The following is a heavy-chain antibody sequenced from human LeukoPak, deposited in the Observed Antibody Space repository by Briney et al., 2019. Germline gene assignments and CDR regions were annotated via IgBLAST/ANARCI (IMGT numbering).Heavy chain of an antibody. J-gene: IGHJ6*03. CDR1: GGSISSYY. V-gene: IGHV4-59*01. Sequence: SETLSLTCTVSGGSISSYYWSWIRQPPGKGLEWIGYIYYSGSTNYNPSLKSRVTISVDTSKNQFSLKLSSVTAADTAVYYCARGGSWANYYYMDVWGKGTTVTVSS. CDR2: IYYSGST. D-gene: IGHD6-13*01. CDR3: ARGGSWANYYYMDV.